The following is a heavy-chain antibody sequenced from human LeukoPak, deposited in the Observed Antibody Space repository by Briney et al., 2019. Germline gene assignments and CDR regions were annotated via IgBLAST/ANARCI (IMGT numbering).Heavy chain of an antibody. D-gene: IGHD5-12*01. V-gene: IGHV3-23*01. CDR1: GFTFSSYG. J-gene: IGHJ4*02. Sequence: QPGGSLTLSCAASGFTFSSYGMSWVRQAPGKGLEWVCIICGSGGSTFYADSVKGRITISRDNSKNTLYLQRNRLRAEDTAIYYFARGRGYRDYDRPRDFWGQGTLVTVSS. CDR2: ICGSGGST. CDR3: ARGRGYRDYDRPRDF.